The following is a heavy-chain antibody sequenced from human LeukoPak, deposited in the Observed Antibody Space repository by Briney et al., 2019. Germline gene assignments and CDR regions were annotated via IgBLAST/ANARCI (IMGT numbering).Heavy chain of an antibody. CDR3: ATDAGSGSYYGYWFDP. J-gene: IGHJ5*02. CDR2: FDPEDGET. D-gene: IGHD3-10*01. CDR1: GYTLTELS. Sequence: ASVKVSCKVSGYTLTELSMHWVRQAPGKGLEWMGGFDPEDGETIYAQKFQGRVTMTEDTSTDTAYMELSSLRSEDTAVYYCATDAGSGSYYGYWFDPWGQGTLVTVSS. V-gene: IGHV1-24*01.